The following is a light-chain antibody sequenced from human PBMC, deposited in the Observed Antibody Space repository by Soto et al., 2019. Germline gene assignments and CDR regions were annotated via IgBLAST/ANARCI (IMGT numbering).Light chain of an antibody. CDR3: QPANSSPLT. CDR2: AAS. J-gene: IGKJ4*01. CDR1: QGISSW. Sequence: DLQMTQSPSSVSASVGDRVTITCRTSQGISSWLAWYQQKPGKAPMLLIYAASSLQSGVTSRFSGSGSGTDFTLTISRLQPEDFASYHCQPANSSPLTFGEGTKVEIK. V-gene: IGKV1-12*01.